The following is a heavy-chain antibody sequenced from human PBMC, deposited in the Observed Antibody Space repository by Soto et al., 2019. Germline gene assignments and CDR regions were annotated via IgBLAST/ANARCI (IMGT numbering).Heavy chain of an antibody. CDR2: IWYDGSNN. D-gene: IGHD3-10*01. CDR3: ARAAAGISMVPVVTLYYFYYYGMDV. J-gene: IGHJ6*02. Sequence: GGSLRLSCAASGFTFSSYGMHWVRQAPGKRLEWVAVIWYDGSNNYYADSVKGRFTISRDNSKNTLYLQMNNLRADDTAVYYCARAAAGISMVPVVTLYYFYYYGMDVWGQGTTVT. CDR1: GFTFSSYG. V-gene: IGHV3-33*01.